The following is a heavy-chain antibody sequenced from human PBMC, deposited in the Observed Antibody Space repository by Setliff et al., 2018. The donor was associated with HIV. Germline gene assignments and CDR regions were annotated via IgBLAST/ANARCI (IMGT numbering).Heavy chain of an antibody. Sequence: PGESLKISCQASGYTFTNHWIGWVRQMPGEGLEWMAIIYPGDSDVRYNPSFQGQVTVSVDKSINTDYLQWSSLKASDTATYYCAREHRLCSGERCVLPDYWGQGTLVTVSS. CDR2: IYPGDSDV. D-gene: IGHD2-15*01. CDR1: GYTFTNHW. CDR3: AREHRLCSGERCVLPDY. J-gene: IGHJ4*02. V-gene: IGHV5-51*01.